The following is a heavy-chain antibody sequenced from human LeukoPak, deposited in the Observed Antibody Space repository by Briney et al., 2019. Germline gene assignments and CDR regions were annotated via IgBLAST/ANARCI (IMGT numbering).Heavy chain of an antibody. D-gene: IGHD6-19*01. Sequence: PGGSLRLSCAASGFTFSSYWMSWVRQAPGKGLEWVANIKQDGSEKYYVDSVKGRFTISRDNAKNSLYLQMNSLRAEDTALYYCARGLWQWPIAFDYWGQGTLVTVSS. CDR1: GFTFSSYW. J-gene: IGHJ4*02. CDR3: ARGLWQWPIAFDY. CDR2: IKQDGSEK. V-gene: IGHV3-7*03.